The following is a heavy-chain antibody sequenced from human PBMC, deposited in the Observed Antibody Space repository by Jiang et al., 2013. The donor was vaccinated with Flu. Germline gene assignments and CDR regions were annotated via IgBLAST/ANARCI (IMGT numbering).Heavy chain of an antibody. D-gene: IGHD2-8*02. CDR2: ISHDGSTK. V-gene: IGHV3-30*18. CDR1: GLTFSNYG. CDR3: AKQRSGCSGGFCPPTYYYYAMDV. Sequence: QLLESGGGVVQPGRSLRLSCEASGLTFSNYGMDWVRLAPGKGLEWVAVISHDGSTKSHADSVKGRFTISRDNSKSSLYLQMNSLRAEDTAVYFCAKQRSGCSGGFCPPTYYYYAMDVWGRGTTVTVSS. J-gene: IGHJ6*02.